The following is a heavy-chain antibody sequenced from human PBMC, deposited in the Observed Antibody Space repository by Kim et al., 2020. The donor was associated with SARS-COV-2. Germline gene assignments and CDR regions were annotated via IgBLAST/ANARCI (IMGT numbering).Heavy chain of an antibody. V-gene: IGHV3-30*18. CDR1: GFTFSSYG. D-gene: IGHD3-9*01. J-gene: IGHJ5*02. CDR2: ISYDGSNK. Sequence: GGSLRLSCAASGFTFSSYGMHWVRQAPGKGLEWVAVISYDGSNKYYADSVKGRFTISRDNSKNTLYLQMNSLRAEDTAVYYCAKDRDPLAMFNYDILSWGQGTLVTVSS. CDR3: AKDRDPLAMFNYDILS.